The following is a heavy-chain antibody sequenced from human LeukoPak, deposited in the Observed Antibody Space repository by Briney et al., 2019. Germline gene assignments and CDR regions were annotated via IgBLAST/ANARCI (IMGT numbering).Heavy chain of an antibody. D-gene: IGHD6-19*01. CDR2: IYYSGST. J-gene: IGHJ4*02. Sequence: SETLSLTCTVSGGSISSYHWSWIRQPPGKGLEWIRYIYYSGSTNYNPSLKSRVTISVDTSKNQFSLKLSSVTAADTAVYYCALLSGQWLPHWGQGTLVTVSS. CDR1: GGSISSYH. V-gene: IGHV4-59*01. CDR3: ALLSGQWLPH.